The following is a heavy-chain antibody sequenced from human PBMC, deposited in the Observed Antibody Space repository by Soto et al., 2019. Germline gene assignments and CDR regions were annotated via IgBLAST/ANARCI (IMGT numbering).Heavy chain of an antibody. Sequence: GGSLRLSCAASGFSFSTYWMHWVRQAPGKGLVWVSRINSDGRSTSYADFVKGRFTISRDNAKNTLYLQMNSLRAEDTAVYYCARLSCSSTSCFYYMDVWGKGTTVTVSS. J-gene: IGHJ6*03. CDR2: INSDGRST. V-gene: IGHV3-74*01. CDR1: GFSFSTYW. D-gene: IGHD2-2*01. CDR3: ARLSCSSTSCFYYMDV.